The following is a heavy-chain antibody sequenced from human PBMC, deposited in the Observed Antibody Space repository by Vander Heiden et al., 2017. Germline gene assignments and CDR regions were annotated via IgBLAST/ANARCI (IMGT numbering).Heavy chain of an antibody. CDR3: ATSVVDYGDYGWGGL. CDR1: GFTFSSYA. J-gene: IGHJ4*02. V-gene: IGHV3-23*01. Sequence: QLLESGGGLVQPGGSLRLSCAASGFTFSSYAMSWVRQAPGKGLEWVSAISGSGGSTYYADSVKGRFTISRDNSKNTLYLQINSLRAEDTAVYYCATSVVDYGDYGWGGLWGQGTLVTVSS. CDR2: ISGSGGST. D-gene: IGHD4-17*01.